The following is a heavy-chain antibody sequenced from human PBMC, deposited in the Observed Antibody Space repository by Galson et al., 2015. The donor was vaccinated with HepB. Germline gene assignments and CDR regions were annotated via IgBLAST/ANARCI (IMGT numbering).Heavy chain of an antibody. V-gene: IGHV3-74*01. CDR3: ARDGSGNYYGSYDY. CDR1: GFTFSNYW. D-gene: IGHD1-26*01. Sequence: SLRLSCAASGFTFSNYWMHWVRQAPGKGLVWVSRTNSDESSTAYADSVKGRFTISRDNAKNTLYLQMNSLRAEDTAVYYCARDGSGNYYGSYDYWGQGTLVTVSS. CDR2: TNSDESST. J-gene: IGHJ4*02.